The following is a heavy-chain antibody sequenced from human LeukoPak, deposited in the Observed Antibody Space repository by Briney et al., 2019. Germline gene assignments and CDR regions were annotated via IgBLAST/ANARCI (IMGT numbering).Heavy chain of an antibody. CDR1: GYTFTVYY. V-gene: IGHV1-2*02. Sequence: ASLKVSSKASGYTFTVYYMHWVRQAPGQGLEWMGWINPNSGGTNYAQKFQGRVTMTTDTFLSTAYMELSRLRSDDTTVYYCARDPGMIVGDPATAWFDRWGQGTLVTVSS. CDR3: ARDPGMIVGDPATAWFDR. J-gene: IGHJ5*02. D-gene: IGHD2-2*01. CDR2: INPNSGGT.